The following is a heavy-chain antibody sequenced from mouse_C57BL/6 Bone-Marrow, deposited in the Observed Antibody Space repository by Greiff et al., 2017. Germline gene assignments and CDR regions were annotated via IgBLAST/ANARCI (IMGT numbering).Heavy chain of an antibody. CDR3: ASFRWLLRKVFDY. V-gene: IGHV1-55*01. CDR1: GYTFTSYW. J-gene: IGHJ2*01. Sequence: QVQLQQPGAELVKPGASVKMSCKASGYTFTSYWITWVKQRTGQGLEWIGDIYPGSGSTTYNEKFKSKATLTVDTSSITAYMQLSSLTSEDSAVYYCASFRWLLRKVFDYWGQGTTLTVSS. D-gene: IGHD2-3*01. CDR2: IYPGSGST.